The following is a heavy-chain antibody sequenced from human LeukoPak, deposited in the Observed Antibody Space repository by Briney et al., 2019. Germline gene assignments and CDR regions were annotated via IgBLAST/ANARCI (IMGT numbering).Heavy chain of an antibody. D-gene: IGHD4-23*01. Sequence: PSETLSLTCTASGGSIRSSSYYWGWIRQPPGKGLEWIGSIYYSGNTYYNPSLKSRVTISADTSKNQFSLELSSVTAADTAVYYCARLVAGYYGDNRQADYWGQGTLVTVSS. CDR1: GGSIRSSSYY. CDR3: ARLVAGYYGDNRQADY. V-gene: IGHV4-39*01. J-gene: IGHJ4*02. CDR2: IYYSGNT.